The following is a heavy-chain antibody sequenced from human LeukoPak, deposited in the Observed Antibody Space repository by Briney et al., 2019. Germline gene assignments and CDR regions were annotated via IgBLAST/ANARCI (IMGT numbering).Heavy chain of an antibody. D-gene: IGHD2-15*01. CDR2: IYYSGSI. CDR1: GGSISSYY. Sequence: SETLSLTCTVSGGSISSYYWSWIRQPPGKGLEWIGYIYYSGSIKYNPSLKSRVTMSVGTSKNQFSLKLSSVTAADTAVYYCAREGKGGKDCSGGSCYANWFDPWGQGTLVTVSS. J-gene: IGHJ5*02. V-gene: IGHV4-59*12. CDR3: AREGKGGKDCSGGSCYANWFDP.